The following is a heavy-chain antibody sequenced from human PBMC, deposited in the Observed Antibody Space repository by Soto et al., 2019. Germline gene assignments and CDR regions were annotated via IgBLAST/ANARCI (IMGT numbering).Heavy chain of an antibody. Sequence: QVQLQESGPGLVKPSQTLSLTCTVSGGSISSGGYYWSWIRQHPGKGLEWIGYIYYSGSTYYNTSLKTGVTISVVTSKNPISLLLSSVNAADTAVYYCERDAGRVGWFDPWGQGTLVTVSS. CDR3: ERDAGRVGWFDP. CDR1: GGSISSGGYY. V-gene: IGHV4-31*03. D-gene: IGHD1-26*01. CDR2: IYYSGST. J-gene: IGHJ5*02.